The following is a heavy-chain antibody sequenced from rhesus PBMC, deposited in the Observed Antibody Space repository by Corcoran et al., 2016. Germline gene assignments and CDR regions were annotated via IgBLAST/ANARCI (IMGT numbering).Heavy chain of an antibody. D-gene: IGHD4-35*01. Sequence: QVQLVQSGAEVKKPGASVKLSCKASGYTFPSYYINWVRQAPGQVLEWMGWINPRQGNTGYAQKFPGRVTMARDTTTSTAYMELSSLRSEDTAVYYCTRGPTVIGYYFDYWGQGVLVTVSS. CDR1: GYTFPSYY. V-gene: IGHV1S9*01. CDR2: INPRQGNT. CDR3: TRGPTVIGYYFDY. J-gene: IGHJ4*01.